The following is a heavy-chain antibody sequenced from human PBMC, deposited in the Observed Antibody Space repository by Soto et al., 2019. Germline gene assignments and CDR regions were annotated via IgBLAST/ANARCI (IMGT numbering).Heavy chain of an antibody. D-gene: IGHD3-22*01. CDR3: ARGYYDSSGNWFDP. J-gene: IGHJ5*02. CDR2: IYYSGST. Sequence: QVQLQESGPGLVKPPETLSLTCTVSGGSISSYYWSWIRQPPGKGLEWIGYIYYSGSTNYNPSLKSRVTISVDTSKNQFSLKLSSVTAADTAVYYCARGYYDSSGNWFDPWGQGTLVTVSS. CDR1: GGSISSYY. V-gene: IGHV4-59*01.